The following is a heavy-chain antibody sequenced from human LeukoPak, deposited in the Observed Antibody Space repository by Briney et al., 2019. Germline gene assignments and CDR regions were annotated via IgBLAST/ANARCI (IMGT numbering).Heavy chain of an antibody. J-gene: IGHJ4*02. Sequence: SGGSLRLSCAASGFTFSSYAMHWVRQAPGKGLEWVAVISYDGSNKYYADSVKGRFTISRDNSKNTLYLQMNSLRAEDAAVYYCARVSGYCSNSNCYALYYFDSWGQGTLVTVSS. V-gene: IGHV3-30*01. CDR2: ISYDGSNK. CDR1: GFTFSSYA. D-gene: IGHD2-2*03. CDR3: ARVSGYCSNSNCYALYYFDS.